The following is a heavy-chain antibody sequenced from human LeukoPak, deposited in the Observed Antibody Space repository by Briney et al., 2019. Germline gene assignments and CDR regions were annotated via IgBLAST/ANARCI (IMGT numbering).Heavy chain of an antibody. Sequence: SETLSLTCAVYGGSFSGYYWSWIRQPPGKGLEWIGEINHSGSTNYNPSLKSRVTISVDTSKNQFSLKLSSVTAADTAVYYCARLPTVVTSRSYYYYYYYMDVWGKGTTVTVSS. D-gene: IGHD4-23*01. V-gene: IGHV4-34*01. CDR2: INHSGST. CDR1: GGSFSGYY. J-gene: IGHJ6*03. CDR3: ARLPTVVTSRSYYYYYYYMDV.